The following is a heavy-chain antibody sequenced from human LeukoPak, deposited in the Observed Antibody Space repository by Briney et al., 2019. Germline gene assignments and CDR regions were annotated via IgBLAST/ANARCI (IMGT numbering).Heavy chain of an antibody. J-gene: IGHJ5*02. CDR1: GGSISSYY. Sequence: SETLSLTCTVSGGSISSYYWSWIRQPAGKGLEWIGRIYTSGSTNYNPSLKSRVTMSVDTSKNQFSLKLSSVTAADTAVYYCARGVVPAASGRLGPLDPWGQGTLVTVSS. CDR2: IYTSGST. CDR3: ARGVVPAASGRLGPLDP. V-gene: IGHV4-4*07. D-gene: IGHD2-2*01.